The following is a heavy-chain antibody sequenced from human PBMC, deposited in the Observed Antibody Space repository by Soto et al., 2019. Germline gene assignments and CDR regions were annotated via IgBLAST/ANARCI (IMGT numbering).Heavy chain of an antibody. D-gene: IGHD6-13*01. Sequence: SETLSLTCTVSGGSISSGDYYWSWIRQPPGKGLEWIGYIYYSGSTYYNPSLKSRVTISVDTSKNQFSLKLSSVTAADTAVYYCARVGYSSSWYGGQQNWFDPWGQGNLVTVSS. J-gene: IGHJ5*02. CDR2: IYYSGST. V-gene: IGHV4-30-4*01. CDR1: GGSISSGDYY. CDR3: ARVGYSSSWYGGQQNWFDP.